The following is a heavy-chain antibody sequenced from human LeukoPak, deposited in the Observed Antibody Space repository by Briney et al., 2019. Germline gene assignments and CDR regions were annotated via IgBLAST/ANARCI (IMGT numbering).Heavy chain of an antibody. CDR2: IIPILGIA. J-gene: IGHJ4*02. V-gene: IGHV1-69*04. D-gene: IGHD5-18*01. CDR3: ARERGYSYGSPPEPFGY. Sequence: ASVKVSCKASGGTFSSYAISWVRQAPGQGLEWMGRIIPILGIANYAQKFQGRVTITADKSTSTAYMELSSLRSEETAVYYCARERGYSYGSPPEPFGYWGQGTLVTVSS. CDR1: GGTFSSYA.